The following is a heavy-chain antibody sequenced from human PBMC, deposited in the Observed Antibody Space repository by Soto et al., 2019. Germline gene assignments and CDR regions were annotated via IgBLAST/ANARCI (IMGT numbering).Heavy chain of an antibody. CDR2: ISGRGDFT. CDR1: GFAFSSYA. CDR3: AKAGDTGNHYFDR. V-gene: IGHV3-23*01. D-gene: IGHD5-18*01. J-gene: IGHJ4*02. Sequence: EVQVLESGGGLVQPGGSLRLSCAASGFAFSSYAMPWVRQAPGKGLERVSSISGRGDFTYYADSVRGRFTVSRDNSMDTLSLQMNGLRAEDTAIYYCAKAGDTGNHYFDRWGQGTLVTVSS.